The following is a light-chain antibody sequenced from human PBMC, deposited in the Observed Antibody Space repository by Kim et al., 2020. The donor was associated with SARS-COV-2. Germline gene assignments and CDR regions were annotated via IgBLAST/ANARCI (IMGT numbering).Light chain of an antibody. Sequence: SPGGDATLSCRPDQPVSSDYVGWYQQKPGQSPRLLIYDTSTRATGIPDRFSGRGSGTNFTLTIGRLEPEDSAIYYCQQYASLPRTFGQGTKVDIK. J-gene: IGKJ1*01. V-gene: IGKV3-20*01. CDR1: QPVSSDY. CDR2: DTS. CDR3: QQYASLPRT.